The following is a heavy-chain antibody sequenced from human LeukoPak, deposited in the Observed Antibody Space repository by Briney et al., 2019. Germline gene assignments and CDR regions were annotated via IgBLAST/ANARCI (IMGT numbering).Heavy chain of an antibody. CDR1: GGSISSYY. Sequence: SETLSLTCTVSGGSISSYYWSWIRQPPGKGLEWIGYIYYSGSTYYNPSLKSRVTISVDTSKNQFSLKLSSVTAADTAVYYCARHWDYYDGSGLLDYWGQGTLVTVSS. V-gene: IGHV4-59*08. J-gene: IGHJ4*02. D-gene: IGHD3-22*01. CDR2: IYYSGST. CDR3: ARHWDYYDGSGLLDY.